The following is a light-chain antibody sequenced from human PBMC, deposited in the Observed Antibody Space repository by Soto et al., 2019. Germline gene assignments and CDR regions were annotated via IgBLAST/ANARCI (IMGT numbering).Light chain of an antibody. Sequence: DIVMTQTLLSLSVTPGQPTSISCKSSQSLLHSDGKTYLSGYLQKPGQPPQLLISEVSNRFSGVPDRFSDSGSGTDFTLKISRVEADDVGVYYCMQSLELPRTFGQGTKVEIK. CDR3: MQSLELPRT. V-gene: IGKV2D-29*01. CDR2: EVS. J-gene: IGKJ1*01. CDR1: QSLLHSDGKTY.